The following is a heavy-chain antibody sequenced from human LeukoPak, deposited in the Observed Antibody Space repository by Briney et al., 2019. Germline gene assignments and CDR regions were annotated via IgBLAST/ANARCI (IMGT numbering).Heavy chain of an antibody. V-gene: IGHV1-18*01. D-gene: IGHD5-12*01. Sequence: ASVKVSCKASGYTFTSYGISWVRQAPGQGLEWMGKISAYNNYTTYAQRFQGRIAMTTDTSTNTAYMDLRSLRSDDTAVYYCARRGYPVYYYYMDVWGKGTTVTISS. CDR3: ARRGYPVYYYYMDV. J-gene: IGHJ6*03. CDR1: GYTFTSYG. CDR2: ISAYNNYT.